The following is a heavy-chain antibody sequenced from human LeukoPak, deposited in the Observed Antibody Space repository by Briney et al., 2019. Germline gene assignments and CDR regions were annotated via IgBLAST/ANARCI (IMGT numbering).Heavy chain of an antibody. CDR2: IIPIFGIS. Sequence: ASVKVSCKASGGTFSSYALSWVRQAPGQGLEWMGGIIPIFGISNYAQKFQGRVTIIADESTSTAYMELSSLTSEDTAMYYCARDAAQVGHYDVWGGYYSPNAFDIWGQGTMVTVSS. J-gene: IGHJ3*02. CDR1: GGTFSSYA. V-gene: IGHV1-69*13. D-gene: IGHD3-3*01. CDR3: ARDAAQVGHYDVWGGYYSPNAFDI.